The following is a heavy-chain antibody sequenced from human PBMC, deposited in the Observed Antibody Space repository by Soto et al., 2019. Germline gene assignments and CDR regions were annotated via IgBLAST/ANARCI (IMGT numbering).Heavy chain of an antibody. V-gene: IGHV1-46*03. CDR2: INPSGGT. CDR3: ARDNSVADLGWWFDP. J-gene: IGHJ5*02. Sequence: QVQMVQSRAEVKKPGASVKISCKASGFTFSIYYMHWVRQAPGQGLEWMGIINPSGGTGLAQKFQGRVTMTKDTSTNTVYMELSSRRAEDTAIYYCARDNSVADLGWWFDPWGQGTLVTVSS. D-gene: IGHD2-15*01. CDR1: GFTFSIYY.